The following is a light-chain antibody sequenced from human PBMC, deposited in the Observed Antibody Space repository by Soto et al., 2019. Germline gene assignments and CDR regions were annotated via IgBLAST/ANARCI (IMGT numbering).Light chain of an antibody. V-gene: IGKV3-20*01. J-gene: IGKJ1*01. CDR3: QQYGSSGT. CDR2: GAS. CDR1: PSVGSNY. Sequence: EIVLTQFPGTLSLSPGERAKISCRASPSVGSNYLAWYKQKPGQAPRLLIYGASNRATGIPDRFSVTGSGTDFALTISRLEPEDFAVYYCQQYGSSGTFGQGTKVDIK.